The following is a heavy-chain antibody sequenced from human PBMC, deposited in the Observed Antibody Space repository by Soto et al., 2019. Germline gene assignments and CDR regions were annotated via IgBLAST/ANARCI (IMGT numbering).Heavy chain of an antibody. J-gene: IGHJ6*02. V-gene: IGHV3-53*01. CDR3: ARDHDSSGYYYDYYYGMDV. Sequence: PGGSLGLSCAASGFTVSSNYMSWVRQAPGKGLEWVSVIYSGGSTYYADSVKGRFTISRDNSKNTLYLQMNSLRAEDTAVYYCARDHDSSGYYYDYYYGMDVWGQGTTVTVSS. D-gene: IGHD3-22*01. CDR2: IYSGGST. CDR1: GFTVSSNY.